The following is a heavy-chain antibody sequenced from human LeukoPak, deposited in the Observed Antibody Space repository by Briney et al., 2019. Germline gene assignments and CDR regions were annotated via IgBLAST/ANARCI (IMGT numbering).Heavy chain of an antibody. D-gene: IGHD3-9*01. CDR2: ITSSGSTI. V-gene: IGHV3-48*03. CDR3: AKDQRYNFGY. CDR1: GFTFSSYE. J-gene: IGHJ4*02. Sequence: PGGSLRLSCAASGFTFSSYEMNWVRQAPGKGLEWVSYITSSGSTIHYADSVEGRFTISRDNANKSLYLQMNSLRAEDTAVYYCAKDQRYNFGYWGQGTLVTVSS.